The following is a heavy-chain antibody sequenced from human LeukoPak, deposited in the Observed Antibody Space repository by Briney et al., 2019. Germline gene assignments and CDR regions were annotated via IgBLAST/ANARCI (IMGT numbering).Heavy chain of an antibody. CDR2: INHSGST. J-gene: IGHJ4*02. CDR3: ASDSGYDEIDY. CDR1: GGSFSGYY. V-gene: IGHV4-34*01. Sequence: SETLSLTCAVYGGSFSGYYWSWIREPPGKGLEWIGEINHSGSTNYNPSLKSRVTISADTSKNQFSLKLSSVTAADTAVYYCASDSGYDEIDYWGQGTLVTVSS. D-gene: IGHD5-12*01.